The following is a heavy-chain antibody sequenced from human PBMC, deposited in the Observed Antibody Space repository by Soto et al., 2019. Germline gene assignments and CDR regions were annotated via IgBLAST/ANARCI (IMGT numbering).Heavy chain of an antibody. V-gene: IGHV3-23*01. CDR2: ISGSGGST. J-gene: IGHJ3*02. CDR3: AKPYSSGFDAFDI. CDR1: GFTFSSYA. Sequence: GGSLRLSCAASGFTFSSYAMSWVRQAPGKGLEWVSAISGSGGSTYYADSVKGRFTISRDNSKNTLYLQMNSLRAEDMAVYYCAKPYSSGFDAFDIWGQGTMVTVSS. D-gene: IGHD6-19*01.